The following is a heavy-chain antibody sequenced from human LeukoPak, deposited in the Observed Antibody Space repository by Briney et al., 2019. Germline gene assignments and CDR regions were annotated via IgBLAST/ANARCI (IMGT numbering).Heavy chain of an antibody. D-gene: IGHD3-10*01. Sequence: PSETLSLTCTVSGGSISSGSYYWNWIRQPAGKGLEWIGRIYTSGSTNYNPSLKSRITISVDTSKNQFSLKLSSVTAADTAVYYCARGRDIDYFDYWGQGTLVTVSS. CDR1: GGSISSGSYY. CDR2: IYTSGST. V-gene: IGHV4-61*02. CDR3: ARGRDIDYFDY. J-gene: IGHJ4*02.